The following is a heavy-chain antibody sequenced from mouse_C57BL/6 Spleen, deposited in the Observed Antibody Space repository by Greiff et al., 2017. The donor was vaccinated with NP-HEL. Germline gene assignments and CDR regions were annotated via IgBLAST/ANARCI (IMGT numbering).Heavy chain of an antibody. V-gene: IGHV3-6*01. J-gene: IGHJ2*01. CDR1: GYSITSGYY. CDR2: ISYDGSN. CDR3: AREDWEGFDY. Sequence: EVKLMESGPGLVKPSQSLSLTCSVTGYSITSGYYWNWIRQFPGNKLEWMGYISYDGSNNYNPSLKNRISITRDTSKNQFFLKLNSVTTEDTATYYCAREDWEGFDYWGQGTTLTVSS. D-gene: IGHD4-1*01.